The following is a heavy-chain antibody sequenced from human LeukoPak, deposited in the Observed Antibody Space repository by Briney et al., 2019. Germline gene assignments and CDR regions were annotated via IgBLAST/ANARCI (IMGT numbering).Heavy chain of an antibody. CDR1: GYSFTSYW. Sequence: GESLKISCKGSGYSFTSYWIGWVRQMPGKGLEWMGIIYPGDSDTRYSPSSQGQVTISADKSISTAYLQWSSLKASDTAMYYCARLPYCSSTSCYEGDYWGQGTLVTVSS. CDR3: ARLPYCSSTSCYEGDY. J-gene: IGHJ4*02. D-gene: IGHD2-2*01. CDR2: IYPGDSDT. V-gene: IGHV5-51*01.